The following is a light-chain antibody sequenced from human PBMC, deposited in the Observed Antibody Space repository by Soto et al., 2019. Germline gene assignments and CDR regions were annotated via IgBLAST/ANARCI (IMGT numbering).Light chain of an antibody. CDR1: QGISSW. CDR3: QQANSFPLT. Sequence: DIQMTQSXXXXXVSVGDRVSITCRASQGISSWLAWYQQKPGRAPKLLIYTGSSLQSGVPSRFSGTGSGTDFTLTISSLQPEDVATYYCQQANSFPLTFGGGTKVEIK. J-gene: IGKJ4*01. V-gene: IGKV1-12*01. CDR2: TGS.